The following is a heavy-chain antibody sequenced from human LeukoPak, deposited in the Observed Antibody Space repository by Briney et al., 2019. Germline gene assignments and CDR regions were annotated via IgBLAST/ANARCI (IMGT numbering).Heavy chain of an antibody. CDR2: VDPEDGEI. J-gene: IGHJ4*02. V-gene: IGHV1-69-2*01. CDR3: ATIVWSGSYRVDY. CDR1: GYTFTKYF. Sequence: GASVKVSCKASGYTFTKYFIHWVQQAPGKGLEWMGRVDPEDGEIVYAAMFQGRVAITADTSTDTAYMEMTSLTSEDTAVYYCATIVWSGSYRVDYWGQGTLVTVSS. D-gene: IGHD3-3*01.